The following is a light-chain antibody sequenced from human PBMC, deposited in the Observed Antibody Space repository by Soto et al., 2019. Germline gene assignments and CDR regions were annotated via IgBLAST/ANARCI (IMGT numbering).Light chain of an antibody. J-gene: IGLJ3*02. Sequence: QSVLTQPPSASATPGQTVTISCSGRYSNIGSNFVSWYQQLPGTAPKLLIYSINQRPSGVPGRFSGSKSGTSASLTISGLESEDEADYDCSSWAYSLGGPVFGGGTKLTVL. CDR3: SSWAYSLGGPV. CDR1: YSNIGSNF. CDR2: SIN. V-gene: IGLV1-47*01.